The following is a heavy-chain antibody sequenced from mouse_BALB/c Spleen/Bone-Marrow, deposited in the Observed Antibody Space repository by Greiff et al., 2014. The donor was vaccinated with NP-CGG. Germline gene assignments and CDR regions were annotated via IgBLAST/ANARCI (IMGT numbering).Heavy chain of an antibody. CDR2: INPYNGAL. CDR1: GYSFTGYY. CDR3: ARGYGNYDYWYFDV. D-gene: IGHD2-1*01. Sequence: VQLQQSGPELVKPGASVRISCKASGYSFTGYYMHWVKQSHGKSLEGIGRINPYNGALSYNQNFKDKASLTLDKSSSTAYTELHSLTSEDSAVYYCARGYGNYDYWYFDVWGAGTTVTVSS. V-gene: IGHV1-31*01. J-gene: IGHJ1*01.